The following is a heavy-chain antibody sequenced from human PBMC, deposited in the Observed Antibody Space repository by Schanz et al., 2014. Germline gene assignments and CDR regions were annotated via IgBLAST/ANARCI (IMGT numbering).Heavy chain of an antibody. CDR1: GFTFSSYL. CDR3: VPMSIAAH. CDR2: ISSTSSYI. D-gene: IGHD6-6*01. J-gene: IGHJ4*02. V-gene: IGHV3-21*01. Sequence: EVQLVESGGGLVQPGGSLTLSCAASGFTFSSYLMNWVRQAPGKGLEWVSSISSTSSYIFYADSVKGRFTISRDNAKNSLYLQMNSLRAEDTAVYYCVPMSIAAHWGQGTLVTVSS.